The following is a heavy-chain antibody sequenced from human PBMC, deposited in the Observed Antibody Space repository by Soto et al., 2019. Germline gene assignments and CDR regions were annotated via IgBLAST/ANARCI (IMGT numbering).Heavy chain of an antibody. J-gene: IGHJ4*02. D-gene: IGHD6-19*01. Sequence: QVQLVESGGGVVQPGRSLRRSCAASGFTFSSYGMHWVRQAPGKGLEWVAVIWYDGSNKYYADAVKGRFTISRDNSKNTLYLQMTSLRAEETDVYYCARDYEGSSGFIAYWGQGTLVTVSS. CDR3: ARDYEGSSGFIAY. CDR1: GFTFSSYG. V-gene: IGHV3-33*01. CDR2: IWYDGSNK.